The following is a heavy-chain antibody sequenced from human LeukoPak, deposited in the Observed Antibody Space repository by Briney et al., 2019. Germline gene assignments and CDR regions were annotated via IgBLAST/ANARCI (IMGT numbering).Heavy chain of an antibody. D-gene: IGHD6-19*01. V-gene: IGHV4-4*02. Sequence: SETLSLTCAVSGGSISSSNWWSWVRQPPGKGLEWIGEINQSGSANYNPSLKSRVTISRDTSKDQFSLKVTSVTAADTAVYYCAVLTYKNGWYFFEYWGQGTLVTVSS. CDR3: AVLTYKNGWYFFEY. CDR1: GGSISSSNW. CDR2: INQSGSA. J-gene: IGHJ4*02.